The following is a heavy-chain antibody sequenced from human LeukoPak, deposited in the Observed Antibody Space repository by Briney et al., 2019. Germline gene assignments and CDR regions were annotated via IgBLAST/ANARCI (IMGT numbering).Heavy chain of an antibody. V-gene: IGHV3-30*03. J-gene: IGHJ4*02. Sequence: GRSLRLSCAASGFSFNNYGMQWVRQAPGKGLEWVAVISYDGSKKYYADSVKGRFTISRDNSKNTLYLQMNSLRAEDTAVYYCGAGFTWVDYWGQGTLVTVSS. D-gene: IGHD3-16*01. CDR1: GFSFNNYG. CDR2: ISYDGSKK. CDR3: GAGFTWVDY.